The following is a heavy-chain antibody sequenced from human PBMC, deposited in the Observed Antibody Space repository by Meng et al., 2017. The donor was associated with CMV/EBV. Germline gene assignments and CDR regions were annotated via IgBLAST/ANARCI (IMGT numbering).Heavy chain of an antibody. Sequence: KGSGYSITSYWISWVRQMPGKGLEWMGRIDPSDSYTNYSPSFQGHVTISTDKSISTAYLQWSSLKASDTAMYYCARAIVPAVSWFDPWGQGTLVTVSS. D-gene: IGHD2-2*01. J-gene: IGHJ5*02. CDR3: ARAIVPAVSWFDP. V-gene: IGHV5-10-1*01. CDR1: GYSITSYW. CDR2: IDPSDSYT.